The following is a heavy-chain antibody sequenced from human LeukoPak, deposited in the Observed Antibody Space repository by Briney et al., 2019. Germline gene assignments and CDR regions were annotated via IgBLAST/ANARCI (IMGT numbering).Heavy chain of an antibody. CDR2: INHSGST. D-gene: IGHD1-26*01. J-gene: IGHJ3*02. CDR1: GGSFSGYY. CDR3: AREGANDAFDI. V-gene: IGHV4-34*01. Sequence: SETLSLTCAVYGGSFSGYYWSWIRQPPGQGLEWIGEINHSGSTNYNPSLKSRVTISVDTSKNQFSLKLSSVTAADTAVYYCAREGANDAFDIWGQGTMVTVSS.